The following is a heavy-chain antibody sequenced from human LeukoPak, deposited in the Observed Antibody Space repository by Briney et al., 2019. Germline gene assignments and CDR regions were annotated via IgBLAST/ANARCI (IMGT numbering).Heavy chain of an antibody. V-gene: IGHV5-51*01. J-gene: IGHJ5*02. Sequence: GESLKISCKGSGYSFTSYWIGWVRQMPGKGLEGMGIIYPGDSDTRYSPSFQGQVTISADKSISTAYLQWSSLQASDTAMYYCARRLMTMVRGVTYNWFDPWGQGTLVTVSS. D-gene: IGHD3-10*01. CDR3: ARRLMTMVRGVTYNWFDP. CDR1: GYSFTSYW. CDR2: IYPGDSDT.